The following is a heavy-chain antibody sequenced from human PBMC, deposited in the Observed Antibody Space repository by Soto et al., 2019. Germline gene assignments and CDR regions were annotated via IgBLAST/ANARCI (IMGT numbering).Heavy chain of an antibody. D-gene: IGHD2-15*01. CDR2: INAGNGNT. J-gene: IGHJ5*02. Sequence: ASVKVSCKASGYTFTSYAMHWVRQAPGQRLEWMGWINAGNGNTKYSQKFQGRVTITRDTSASTAYMELSSLRSEDTAVYYCASRPGKFYSKNIKVWFAPWGQGTRVPFSS. V-gene: IGHV1-3*01. CDR3: ASRPGKFYSKNIKVWFAP. CDR1: GYTFTSYA.